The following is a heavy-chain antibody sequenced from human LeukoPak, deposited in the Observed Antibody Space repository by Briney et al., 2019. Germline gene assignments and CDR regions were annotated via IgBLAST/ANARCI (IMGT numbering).Heavy chain of an antibody. CDR3: ARWGTGIAVAGHDY. V-gene: IGHV1-2*02. Sequence: ASVKVSCKASGYTFTGHYMHWVRQAPGQGLEWMGWINPNSGGTNYAQKFQGRVTMTRDTSISTAYMELSRLRSDDTAVYYCARWGTGIAVAGHDYWGQGTLVTVSS. CDR2: INPNSGGT. D-gene: IGHD6-19*01. J-gene: IGHJ4*02. CDR1: GYTFTGHY.